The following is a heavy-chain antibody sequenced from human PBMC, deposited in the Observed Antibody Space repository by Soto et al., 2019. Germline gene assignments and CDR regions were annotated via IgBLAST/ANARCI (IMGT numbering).Heavy chain of an antibody. Sequence: QVQLQESGPGLVKPSQTLSLTCTVSGGSISSGGYYWSWIRQHPGKGLEWIGYIYYSGRTYYNPSLKSRVIISVDTSKNQFSLKLSSVTAADTAVYYCARAGYYTNGVCYTEVPDWFDPWGQGTLVTVSS. V-gene: IGHV4-31*03. CDR2: IYYSGRT. CDR1: GGSISSGGYY. J-gene: IGHJ5*02. CDR3: ARAGYYTNGVCYTEVPDWFDP. D-gene: IGHD2-8*01.